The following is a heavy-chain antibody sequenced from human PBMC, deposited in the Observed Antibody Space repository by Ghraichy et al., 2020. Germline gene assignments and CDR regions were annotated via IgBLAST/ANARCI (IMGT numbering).Heavy chain of an antibody. CDR3: ARYGYSSYNWFDP. V-gene: IGHV3-21*01. Sequence: GESQNISCAASGFTFSSYTMNWVRQAPGKGLEWVSTISGSSSYIYYPESLKGRFTISRDNAKNSLYLQMNSLRAEDTAVYYCARYGYSSYNWFDPWGQGTLVTVSS. CDR1: GFTFSSYT. J-gene: IGHJ5*02. D-gene: IGHD6-13*01. CDR2: ISGSSSYI.